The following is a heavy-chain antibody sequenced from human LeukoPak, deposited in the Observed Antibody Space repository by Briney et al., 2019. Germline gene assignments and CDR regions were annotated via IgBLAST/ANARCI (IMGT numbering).Heavy chain of an antibody. Sequence: SETLSLTCTVSGGSISSYYWSWVRQPPGKGLEWIGYISHSGSTNYNPSLKSRVTISVDTSKNQFSLKLSSVTAADTAVYYCARMPPVGGSYVYWGQGTLVTVSS. CDR1: GGSISSYY. CDR3: ARMPPVGGSYVY. CDR2: ISHSGST. J-gene: IGHJ4*02. V-gene: IGHV4-59*01. D-gene: IGHD1-26*01.